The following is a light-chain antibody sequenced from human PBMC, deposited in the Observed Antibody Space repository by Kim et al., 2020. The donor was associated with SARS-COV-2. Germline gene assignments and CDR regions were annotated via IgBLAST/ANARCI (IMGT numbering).Light chain of an antibody. CDR3: YCAPDNTGI. CDR1: ILAKKY. V-gene: IGLV3-27*01. J-gene: IGLJ2*01. Sequence: SVSPGQTTRITCSGDILAKKYVRWFQQKPGQAPVLVIYKDSERPSGIPERFSGSRSGTTGTLTISGAQVEDEGDYYCYCAPDNTGIFGGGTQLTVL. CDR2: KDS.